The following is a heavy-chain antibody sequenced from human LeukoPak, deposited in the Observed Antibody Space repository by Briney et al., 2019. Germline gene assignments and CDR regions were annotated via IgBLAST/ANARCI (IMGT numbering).Heavy chain of an antibody. D-gene: IGHD3-3*01. Sequence: NPSETLSLTCTVSGGSISSYYWSWIRQPPGKGLEWIGYIHYSGSTNYNPSLKSRVTISVDTSKNQFSLKLSSVTAADTAVYYCARNADDFWSGYYMFDYWGQGTLVTVSS. CDR1: GGSISSYY. V-gene: IGHV4-59*01. CDR2: IHYSGST. CDR3: ARNADDFWSGYYMFDY. J-gene: IGHJ4*02.